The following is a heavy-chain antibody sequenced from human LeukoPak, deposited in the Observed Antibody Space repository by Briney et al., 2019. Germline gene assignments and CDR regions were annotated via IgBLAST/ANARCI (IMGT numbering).Heavy chain of an antibody. CDR2: IYPGDSDT. CDR1: GYSFTSYW. D-gene: IGHD4-23*01. Sequence: GESLKISCKGSGYSFTSYWIGSVRQMPGKGLEWMGIIYPGDSDTRYSPSFQGQVTISADKSISTAYLQWSSLKASDTAMYYCARSTVVTPDAFDIWGQGTMVTVSS. J-gene: IGHJ3*02. V-gene: IGHV5-51*01. CDR3: ARSTVVTPDAFDI.